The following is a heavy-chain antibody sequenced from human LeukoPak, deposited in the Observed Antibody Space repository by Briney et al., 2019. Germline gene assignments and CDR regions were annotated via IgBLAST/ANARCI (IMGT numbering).Heavy chain of an antibody. CDR3: TRLPTLKTFDY. V-gene: IGHV3-73*01. CDR2: ITSKADSYAT. Sequence: QAGGSLRLSCAASGFTFSGSAMHWVRQASGKGLEWVGRITSKADSYATAYAESVKGRFTISRDDSKNTAYLQMNSLQTEDTAVYYCTRLPTLKTFDYWGQGILVTVSS. D-gene: IGHD4-17*01. J-gene: IGHJ4*02. CDR1: GFTFSGSA.